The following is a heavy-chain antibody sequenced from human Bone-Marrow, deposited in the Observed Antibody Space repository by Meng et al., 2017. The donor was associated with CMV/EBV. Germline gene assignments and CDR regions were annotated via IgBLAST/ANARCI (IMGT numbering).Heavy chain of an antibody. J-gene: IGHJ4*02. D-gene: IGHD3-3*01. CDR3: ARDAGPYYDFWSETSGGSIDY. CDR2: IKQDGSEK. V-gene: IGHV3-7*01. CDR1: GFTFSSYW. Sequence: GESLKISCAASGFTFSSYWMSWVRQAPGKGLEWVANIKQDGSEKYYVDSVKGRFTISRDNAKNSLYLQMNSLRAEDTAVYYCARDAGPYYDFWSETSGGSIDYWGQGTLVTVSS.